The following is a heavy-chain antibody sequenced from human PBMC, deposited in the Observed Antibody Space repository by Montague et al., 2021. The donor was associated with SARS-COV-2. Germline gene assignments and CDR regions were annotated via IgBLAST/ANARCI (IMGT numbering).Heavy chain of an antibody. D-gene: IGHD2-15*01. CDR1: GGSISSSSYY. CDR2: IYYTGSP. Sequence: SETLSLTCTVSGGSISSSSYYWGWIRQPPGKGLEWIGSIYYTGSPYYNPSLKSQVTISVDTSKNQFSLNLSPVTAADTAVYYCARRARWNIVVVVGDRHAFDIWGQGTMVTVSS. J-gene: IGHJ3*02. CDR3: ARRARWNIVVVVGDRHAFDI. V-gene: IGHV4-39*01.